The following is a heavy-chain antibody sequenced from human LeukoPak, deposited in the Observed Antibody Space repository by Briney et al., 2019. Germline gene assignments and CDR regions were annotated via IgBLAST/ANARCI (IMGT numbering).Heavy chain of an antibody. J-gene: IGHJ4*02. D-gene: IGHD5-12*01. CDR1: GFTFSSYW. CDR3: ARDRGGYDFVVDY. V-gene: IGHV3-7*01. CDR2: IKQDGSDK. Sequence: GGSLRLSCAASGFTFSSYWMNWVRQAPGKGLEWVANIKQDGSDKYYVDSVKGRFTISRDNAKNSLYLQMNSLRAEDTAVYYCARDRGGYDFVVDYWGQGTLVTVSS.